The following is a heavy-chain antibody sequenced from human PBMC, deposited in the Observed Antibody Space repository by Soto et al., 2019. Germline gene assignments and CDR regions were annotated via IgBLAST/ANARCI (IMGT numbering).Heavy chain of an antibody. J-gene: IGHJ5*02. CDR2: IYYSGST. Sequence: SETLSLTCTVSGGSISSYYWSWIRQPPGKGLEWIGYIYYSGSTNYNPSLKSRVTISVDTSKNQFSLKLSSVTAADTAVYYCASLQKVVAAGFDWFDPWGQGTLVTVSS. V-gene: IGHV4-59*01. CDR1: GGSISSYY. D-gene: IGHD2-15*01. CDR3: ASLQKVVAAGFDWFDP.